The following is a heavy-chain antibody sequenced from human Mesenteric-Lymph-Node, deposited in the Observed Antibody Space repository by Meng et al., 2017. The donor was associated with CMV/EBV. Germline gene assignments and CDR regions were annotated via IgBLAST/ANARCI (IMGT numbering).Heavy chain of an antibody. Sequence: GESLKISCAAAGLSLGDYWMSWVRQGPGERLEWVADIKPDGSTKYYAASVKGRFTISRDNAERSLYLQMNSLRAEDTAVYYCARDSGDPSVVTPEDSALDIWGQGTMVTVSS. V-gene: IGHV3-7*01. J-gene: IGHJ3*02. CDR1: GLSLGDYW. CDR3: ARDSGDPSVVTPEDSALDI. D-gene: IGHD4-23*01. CDR2: IKPDGSTK.